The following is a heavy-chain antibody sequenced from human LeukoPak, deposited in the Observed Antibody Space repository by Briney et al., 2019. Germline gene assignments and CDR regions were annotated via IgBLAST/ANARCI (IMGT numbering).Heavy chain of an antibody. Sequence: PGGSLRLSCAASRFSFSSYGMHWVRQAPGKGLEWVAVISYDGTNKYYTDSVKGRFTISRDNAKNSLYLQMNSLRAEDTAVYYCARDWARDNYWGQGTLVTVSS. D-gene: IGHD3-16*01. CDR1: RFSFSSYG. V-gene: IGHV3-30*03. CDR2: ISYDGTNK. CDR3: ARDWARDNY. J-gene: IGHJ4*02.